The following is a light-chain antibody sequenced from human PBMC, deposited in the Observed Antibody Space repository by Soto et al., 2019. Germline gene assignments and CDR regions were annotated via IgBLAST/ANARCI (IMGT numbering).Light chain of an antibody. CDR3: QQYNNWPRT. V-gene: IGKV3-15*01. J-gene: IGKJ1*01. CDR2: GAS. CDR1: QSVSSN. Sequence: EIVMTQSPATLSVSPGERATLSCRASQSVSSNLAWFHQKPGQAPRLLIYGASTRAAGIPARFSGSGSGTEFTLTICSLQSEDFAVYYCQQYNNWPRTFGQGTKVEIK.